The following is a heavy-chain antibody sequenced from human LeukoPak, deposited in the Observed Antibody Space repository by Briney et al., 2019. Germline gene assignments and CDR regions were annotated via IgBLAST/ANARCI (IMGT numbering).Heavy chain of an antibody. CDR2: ISSSSSTI. Sequence: GSLRLSCAASGFTFSSYSMNWVRQAPGKGLEWVSYISSSSSTIYYADSVKGRFTISRDNAKNSLYLQMNSLRAEDTAVYYCARTPRIAYYGMDVWGQGTTVTVSS. CDR3: ARTPRIAYYGMDV. D-gene: IGHD2-15*01. J-gene: IGHJ6*02. V-gene: IGHV3-48*01. CDR1: GFTFSSYS.